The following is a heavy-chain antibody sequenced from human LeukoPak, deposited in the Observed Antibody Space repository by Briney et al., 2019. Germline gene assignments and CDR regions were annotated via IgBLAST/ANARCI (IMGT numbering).Heavy chain of an antibody. Sequence: SETLSLTCAVYGGSFSDYYWTWIRQPPGKGLEWIGEINHSGSTNYNPSLKSRITISVDTSKNQFSLKLSSVTAADTAVYYCARGPSTYNYAYYFYMDAWGKGTTVTVSS. CDR1: GGSFSDYY. V-gene: IGHV4-34*01. CDR2: INHSGST. CDR3: ARGPSTYNYAYYFYMDA. D-gene: IGHD5-18*01. J-gene: IGHJ6*03.